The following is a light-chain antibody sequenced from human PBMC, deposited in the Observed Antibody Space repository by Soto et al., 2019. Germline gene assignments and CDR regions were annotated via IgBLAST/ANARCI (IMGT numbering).Light chain of an antibody. CDR3: QQYGSSPPLT. CDR2: GAS. J-gene: IGKJ4*01. V-gene: IGKV3-20*01. Sequence: LTHSPSSLSASVGDRVTITCRASQVISSYLAWYQQKPGQAPRLLIYGASSRATGIPDRFSGSGSGTDFTLTISRLEPEDFAVYYCQQYGSSPPLTFGGGTKVEIK. CDR1: QVISSY.